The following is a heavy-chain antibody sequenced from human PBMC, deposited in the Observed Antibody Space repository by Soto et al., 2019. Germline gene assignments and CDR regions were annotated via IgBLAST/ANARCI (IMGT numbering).Heavy chain of an antibody. Sequence: ASVKVSCKASGGTFSSYAISWVRQAPGQGLEWMGGIIPIFGTANYAQKFQGRVTITADKSTSTAYMELSSLRSEDTAVYYCAQIGELRANGYYYYGMDVWGQGNTVTVSS. D-gene: IGHD1-7*01. CDR1: GGTFSSYA. CDR3: AQIGELRANGYYYYGMDV. CDR2: IIPIFGTA. V-gene: IGHV1-69*06. J-gene: IGHJ6*02.